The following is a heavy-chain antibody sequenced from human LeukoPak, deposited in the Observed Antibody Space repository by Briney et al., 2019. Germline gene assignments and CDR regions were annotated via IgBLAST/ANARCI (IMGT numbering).Heavy chain of an antibody. CDR2: IYYSGST. Sequence: SETLSLTCTASGGSISSYYWSWIRQPPGKGLEWIGYIYYSGSTNYNPSLKSRVTISVDTSKNQFSLKLSSVTAADTAVYYCARESYDSSGYYVDYWGQGTLVTVSS. CDR3: ARESYDSSGYYVDY. D-gene: IGHD3-22*01. CDR1: GGSISSYY. J-gene: IGHJ4*02. V-gene: IGHV4-59*01.